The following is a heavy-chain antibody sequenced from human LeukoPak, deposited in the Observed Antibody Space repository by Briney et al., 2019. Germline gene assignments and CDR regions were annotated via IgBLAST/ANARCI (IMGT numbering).Heavy chain of an antibody. CDR3: ARDPVTQYYFDY. CDR1: GFTVSSYA. Sequence: GGSLRLSCAASGFTVSSYAMDWVRQAPGKGLEWVAVISYDGSNKYYADSVKGRFTISRDNSKNTLYLQMNSLRAEDTAVYYCARDPVTQYYFDYWGQGTLVTVSS. CDR2: ISYDGSNK. D-gene: IGHD4-17*01. V-gene: IGHV3-30-3*01. J-gene: IGHJ4*02.